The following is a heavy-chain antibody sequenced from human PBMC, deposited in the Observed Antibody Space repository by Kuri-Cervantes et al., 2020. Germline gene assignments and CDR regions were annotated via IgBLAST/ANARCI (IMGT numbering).Heavy chain of an antibody. D-gene: IGHD5-24*01. Sequence: GESLKISCAASGFTFSSYWMSWVRQAPGKGLEWVANIKQDGSEKYYVDSVKGRFTISRDNSKNTLYLQMNSLRPEDTAVYYCARTPVDLTSPFFDYWGQGTLVTVSS. CDR2: IKQDGSEK. V-gene: IGHV3-7*01. J-gene: IGHJ4*02. CDR3: ARTPVDLTSPFFDY. CDR1: GFTFSSYW.